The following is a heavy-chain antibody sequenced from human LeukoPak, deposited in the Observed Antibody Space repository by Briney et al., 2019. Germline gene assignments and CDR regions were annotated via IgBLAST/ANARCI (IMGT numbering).Heavy chain of an antibody. CDR3: ARDGYSYGFDY. J-gene: IGHJ4*02. CDR2: ISSSSTTI. D-gene: IGHD5-18*01. V-gene: IGHV3-48*01. Sequence: GGSLRLSCAASGFTFSNYNMNWVRQAPGKGLEWVSYISSSSTTIYYADSVKGRFTISRDNAKNSLYLQMNSLRAEDTAVYYCARDGYSYGFDYWGQGTLVTVSS. CDR1: GFTFSNYN.